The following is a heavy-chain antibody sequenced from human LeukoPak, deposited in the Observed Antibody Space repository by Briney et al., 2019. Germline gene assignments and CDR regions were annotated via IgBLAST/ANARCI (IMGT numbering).Heavy chain of an antibody. D-gene: IGHD2-2*01. CDR1: GGSISSGGYS. Sequence: SQTLSLTCAVSGGSISSGGYSWSWIRQPPGKGLEWIGYIYHSGSTYYNPSLKNRVTISVDRSKNQFSLKLSSVTAADTAVYYCASLPFIVVVPAAMGDYYYGMDVWGKGTTVTVSS. V-gene: IGHV4-30-2*01. CDR3: ASLPFIVVVPAAMGDYYYGMDV. J-gene: IGHJ6*04. CDR2: IYHSGST.